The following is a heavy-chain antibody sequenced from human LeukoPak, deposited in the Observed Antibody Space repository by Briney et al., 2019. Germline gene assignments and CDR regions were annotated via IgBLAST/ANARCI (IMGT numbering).Heavy chain of an antibody. V-gene: IGHV1-69*10. CDR1: GGTFNSYA. Sequence: ASVTVSFKASGGTFNSYAISWVRQAPGQGLEWMGGIIPIFGIANYAQKFQGRVTITADKSTSTAYMELSSLRSEDTAVYYCARQAGTVEMAYFDYWGQGTLVTVSS. CDR2: IIPIFGIA. D-gene: IGHD5-24*01. J-gene: IGHJ4*02. CDR3: ARQAGTVEMAYFDY.